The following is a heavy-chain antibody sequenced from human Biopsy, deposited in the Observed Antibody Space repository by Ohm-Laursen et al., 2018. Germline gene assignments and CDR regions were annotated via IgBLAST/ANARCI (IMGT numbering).Heavy chain of an antibody. V-gene: IGHV4-59*01. Sequence: TLSLTCTVSGVSISSYYWSWIRQPPGQGLEWVGYVYYTCSTDYNPSLQSRVTISVDTSKNHFSLRLRSVTPADTAIYYCARDRGYYSDRTVPGYFDLWGRGTLVTVSS. CDR2: VYYTCST. J-gene: IGHJ2*01. CDR3: ARDRGYYSDRTVPGYFDL. D-gene: IGHD3-22*01. CDR1: GVSISSYY.